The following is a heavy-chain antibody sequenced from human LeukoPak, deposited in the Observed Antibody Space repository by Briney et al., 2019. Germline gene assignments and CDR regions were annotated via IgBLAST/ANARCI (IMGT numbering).Heavy chain of an antibody. CDR2: IYPGDSDT. V-gene: IGHV5-51*01. CDR1: GYIFTTYW. CDR3: ARQFRDSSGYYSYYFDY. D-gene: IGHD3-22*01. J-gene: IGHJ4*02. Sequence: GESLKISCKGSGYIFTTYWIGWVRQMPGRGLEWMGIIYPGDSDTRYSPSFQGQVTLSADKSISTAYLQWSSLKASDTAMYYCARQFRDSSGYYSYYFDYWGQGTLVTVSS.